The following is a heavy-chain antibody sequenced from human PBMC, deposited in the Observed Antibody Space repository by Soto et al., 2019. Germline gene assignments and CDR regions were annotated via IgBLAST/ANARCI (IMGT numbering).Heavy chain of an antibody. V-gene: IGHV1-18*01. CDR3: ARWGYYDFWSGYPGYYYYYMDV. D-gene: IGHD3-3*01. Sequence: VKVSCKASGYTFTSYGISWVRQAPGQGLEWMGWISAYNGNTNYAQKLQGRVTMTTDTSTSTAYMELRSLRSDDTAVYYCARWGYYDFWSGYPGYYYYYMDVWGKGTTVTVSS. CDR2: ISAYNGNT. CDR1: GYTFTSYG. J-gene: IGHJ6*03.